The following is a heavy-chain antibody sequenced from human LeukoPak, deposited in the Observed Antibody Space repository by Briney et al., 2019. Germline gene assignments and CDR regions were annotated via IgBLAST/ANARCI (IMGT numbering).Heavy chain of an antibody. CDR1: GGSISSYY. J-gene: IGHJ3*02. CDR3: ARHGAHSDSSYYDFWSGYYRERAFDI. D-gene: IGHD3-3*01. V-gene: IGHV4-59*08. CDR2: IYYSGTT. Sequence: PSETLSLTCTVSGGSISSYYWSWIRQPPGKGLEWIGYIYYSGTTNYNPSLTSRVTISVDTSKNQFSLTLSSVTAADTAVYYCARHGAHSDSSYYDFWSGYYRERAFDIWGQGTMVTVSS.